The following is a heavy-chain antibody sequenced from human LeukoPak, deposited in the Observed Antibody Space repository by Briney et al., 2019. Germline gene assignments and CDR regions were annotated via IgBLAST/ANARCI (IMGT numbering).Heavy chain of an antibody. V-gene: IGHV5-51*01. CDR1: GYRFTSYW. D-gene: IGHD4-17*01. J-gene: IGHJ6*03. CDR2: IYPGDSDT. CDR3: ASQGSYGDYNHYYYYYMDV. Sequence: GESLKISCKGSGYRFTSYWIGWVRQMPGKGLEWMGIIYPGDSDTRYSPSFQGQVTISADKSISTAYLQWSSLKASDTAMYYCASQGSYGDYNHYYYYYMDVWGKGTTVTVSS.